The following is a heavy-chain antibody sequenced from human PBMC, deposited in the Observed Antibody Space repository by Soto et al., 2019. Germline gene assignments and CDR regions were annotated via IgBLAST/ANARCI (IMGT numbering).Heavy chain of an antibody. CDR1: GDSISSGGYF. V-gene: IGHV4-31*03. CDR2: IYDRGST. Sequence: QVQLQESGPGLVKPSQTLSLTCTVSGDSISSGGYFWSWIRQHTEKGLEWIGYIYDRGSTNYNPSLKSRATISVDTSKNQFSLNLSSVTAADTAVYYCAREVDYWGQGTLVTVSS. J-gene: IGHJ4*02. CDR3: AREVDY.